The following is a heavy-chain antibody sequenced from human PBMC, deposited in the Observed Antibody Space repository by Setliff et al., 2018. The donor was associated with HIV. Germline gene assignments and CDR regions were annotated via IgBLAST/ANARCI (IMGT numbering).Heavy chain of an antibody. V-gene: IGHV3-74*01. CDR3: VRGIVGASVFNY. CDR2: ISPDGSVI. Sequence: LSLSCAASGFTFGSQWMHWVRQAPGKGLVWVSRISPDGSVINYAGSVKGRFTISRDNAKNTLYLQMNGLRAEDTAVYYCVRGIVGASVFNYWGQGTQVTVS. J-gene: IGHJ4*02. D-gene: IGHD1-26*01. CDR1: GFTFGSQW.